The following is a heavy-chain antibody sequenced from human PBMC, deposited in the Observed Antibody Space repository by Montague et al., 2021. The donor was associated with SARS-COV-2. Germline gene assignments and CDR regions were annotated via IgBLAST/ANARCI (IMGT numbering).Heavy chain of an antibody. CDR3: ARVRYYGSGTSLGMDV. CDR1: GGSFSGYY. J-gene: IGHJ6*02. D-gene: IGHD3-10*01. V-gene: IGHV4-34*01. Sequence: SETLSLTCAVYGGSFSGYYWGWIRRPPGKGLEWIGEINHSGSTNYNPSLKSRVTISVDTSKSQFSLKLSSVTAADTAVYYCARVRYYGSGTSLGMDVWGHGTTVTVSS. CDR2: INHSGST.